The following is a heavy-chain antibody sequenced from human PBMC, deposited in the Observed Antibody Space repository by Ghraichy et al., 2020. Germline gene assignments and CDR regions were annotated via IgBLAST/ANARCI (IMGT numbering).Heavy chain of an antibody. J-gene: IGHJ4*02. CDR3: ARDYYDSSDYYYFAY. D-gene: IGHD3-22*01. CDR1: GFTFSIYG. V-gene: IGHV3-48*01. Sequence: GGSLRLSCAASGFTFSIYGMNWVRQAPGKGLEWVSYISSSSSTIYYADSVKGRFTISRDNAKNSLYLQMKSLRAEDTAVYYCARDYYDSSDYYYFAYWGQGTLVTVSS. CDR2: ISSSSSTI.